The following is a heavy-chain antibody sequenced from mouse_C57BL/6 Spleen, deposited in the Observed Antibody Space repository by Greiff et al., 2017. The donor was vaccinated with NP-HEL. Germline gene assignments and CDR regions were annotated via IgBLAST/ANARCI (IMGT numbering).Heavy chain of an antibody. CDR1: GFTFSDYG. V-gene: IGHV5-17*01. CDR3: ASDYGSSYPFYAMDY. CDR2: ISSGSSTI. J-gene: IGHJ4*01. Sequence: EVQVVESGGGLVKPGGSLKLSCAASGFTFSDYGMHWVRQAPEKGLEWVAYISSGSSTIYYADTVKGRFTISRDNAKNTLFLQMTSLRSEDTAMYYCASDYGSSYPFYAMDYWGQGTSVTVSS. D-gene: IGHD1-1*01.